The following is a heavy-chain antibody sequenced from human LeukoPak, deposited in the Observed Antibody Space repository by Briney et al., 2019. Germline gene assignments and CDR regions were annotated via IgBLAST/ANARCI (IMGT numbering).Heavy chain of an antibody. J-gene: IGHJ4*02. CDR1: GFTFSSYA. V-gene: IGHV3-30*04. Sequence: GGSLRLSCAASGFTFSSYAMHWVRQAPGMGLEWVAVISYDGSNKYYADSVKGRFTISRDNSKNTLYLQMNSLRAEDTAVYYCARVPVDYYDSSGYYYFDYWGQGTLVTVSS. CDR2: ISYDGSNK. CDR3: ARVPVDYYDSSGYYYFDY. D-gene: IGHD3-22*01.